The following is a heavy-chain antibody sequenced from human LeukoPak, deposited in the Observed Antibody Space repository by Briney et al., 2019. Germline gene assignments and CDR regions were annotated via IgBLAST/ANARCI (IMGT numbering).Heavy chain of an antibody. CDR2: ISAYNGNT. CDR3: ARGVTARGFYYYMDV. J-gene: IGHJ6*03. CDR1: GYTFTSYG. Sequence: ASVKVSCKASGYTFTSYGISWVRQAPGQGLEWMGWISAYNGNTNYAQKLQGRVTMTTDTSTSTAYMELTRLTSDDTAVYYCARGVTARGFYYYMDVWGKGTTVTISS. D-gene: IGHD2-21*02. V-gene: IGHV1-18*01.